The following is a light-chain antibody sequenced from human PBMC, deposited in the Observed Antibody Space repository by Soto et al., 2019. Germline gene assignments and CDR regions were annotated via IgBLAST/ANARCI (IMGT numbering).Light chain of an antibody. V-gene: IGKV1-39*01. CDR1: QSISSY. J-gene: IGKJ1*01. Sequence: DIQMTQSPSSLSASVGDRVTITCRASQSISSYLNWYQQKLGKAPKLLIYAASNLQSGVPSRFSGSGSMTDFTRTISSLQPEDFATYYCQQTYTTPQTFGHGTKVEIK. CDR3: QQTYTTPQT. CDR2: AAS.